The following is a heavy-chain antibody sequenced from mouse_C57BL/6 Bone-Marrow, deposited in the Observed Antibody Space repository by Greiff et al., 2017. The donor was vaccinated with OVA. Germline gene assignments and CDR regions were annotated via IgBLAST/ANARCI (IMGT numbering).Heavy chain of an antibody. Sequence: QVQLKQPGAELVKPGASVKMSCKASGYTFTSYWITWVKQRPGQGLEWIGDIYPGSGSTNYNEKFKSKATLTVDTSSSTAYMQLSSLTSEDSAVDYCARIYYYGSSYWYFDVWGTGTTVTVSS. J-gene: IGHJ1*03. D-gene: IGHD1-1*01. CDR2: IYPGSGST. CDR1: GYTFTSYW. V-gene: IGHV1-55*01. CDR3: ARIYYYGSSYWYFDV.